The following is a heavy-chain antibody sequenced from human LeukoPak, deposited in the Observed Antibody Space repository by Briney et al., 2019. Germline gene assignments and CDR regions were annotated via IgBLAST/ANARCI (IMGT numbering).Heavy chain of an antibody. D-gene: IGHD3-9*01. CDR3: ARDLTGRRDDAFDI. CDR2: IYYSGST. V-gene: IGHV4-31*03. J-gene: IGHJ3*02. CDR1: GGSISSGGYY. Sequence: SETLSLTCTVSGGSISSGGYYWSWIRQHPGKGLEWIGYIYYSGSTYYNPSLKSRVTISVDTSKNQFSLKLSSVTAADTAVYYCARDLTGRRDDAFDIWGQGTMATVSS.